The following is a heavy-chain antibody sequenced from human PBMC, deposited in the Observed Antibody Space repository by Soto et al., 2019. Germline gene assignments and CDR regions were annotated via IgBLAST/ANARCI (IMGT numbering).Heavy chain of an antibody. CDR2: IYPGDSDA. CDR1: GYSFTKYW. D-gene: IGHD5-12*01. J-gene: IGHJ4*02. Sequence: GESLKISCEGPGYSFTKYWMGWVRQMPGKGLEWMGIIYPGDSDAGYSPSFQGQVIISADKSINTAYLQWSSLQASDTAVYYCARTYSGTHPPPFYFAYWGQGTRVTVSS. V-gene: IGHV5-51*01. CDR3: ARTYSGTHPPPFYFAY.